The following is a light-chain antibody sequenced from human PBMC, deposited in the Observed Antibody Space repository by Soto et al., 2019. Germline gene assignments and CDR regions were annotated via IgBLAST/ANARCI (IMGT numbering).Light chain of an antibody. CDR1: QSLSSG. J-gene: IGKJ5*01. V-gene: IGKV3-15*01. Sequence: TQSPGTLSLSPGERATLSCRASQSLSSGFLAWYQQKPGQAPRLLIYGASTRATGIPARFSGSGSGTEFTLTISSLQSEDFAVYYCQQYNNWPITFGQGTRLEIK. CDR2: GAS. CDR3: QQYNNWPIT.